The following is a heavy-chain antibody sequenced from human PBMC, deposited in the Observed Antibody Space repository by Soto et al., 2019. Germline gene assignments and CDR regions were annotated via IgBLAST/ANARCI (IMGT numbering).Heavy chain of an antibody. V-gene: IGHV3-48*04. CDR3: ARAVTCGLDV. D-gene: IGHD3-10*01. CDR1: GFTFSLYS. Sequence: EVQLVESGGGLVQPGGSLRLSCAASGFTFSLYSMSWVRQAPGKGLAWVSYISRSSTGIHYADSVKGRFTISRDDVTNSMHLQMNSLRAGDTAVYYWARAVTCGLDVWGQGTTVSISS. J-gene: IGHJ6*01. CDR2: ISRSSTGI.